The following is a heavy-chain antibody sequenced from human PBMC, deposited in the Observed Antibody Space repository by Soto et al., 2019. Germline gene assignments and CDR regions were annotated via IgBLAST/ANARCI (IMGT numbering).Heavy chain of an antibody. V-gene: IGHV1-2*02. J-gene: IGHJ4*02. Sequence: HEHLVQSGAEVKRPGASLKVSCKASGYSFTGYYIHWVRQAPGQGLEWMGWINPDSGATNYAQNFQGRVSLTSDTSISTASMDLNRLTSDDTAVYYCARGDYGTGGYPFPYFDYWGQGTLVIVSS. D-gene: IGHD2-8*02. CDR3: ARGDYGTGGYPFPYFDY. CDR2: INPDSGAT. CDR1: GYSFTGYY.